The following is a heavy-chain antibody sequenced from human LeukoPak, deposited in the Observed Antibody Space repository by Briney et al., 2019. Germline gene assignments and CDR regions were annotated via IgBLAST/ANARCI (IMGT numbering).Heavy chain of an antibody. CDR3: ARGNGYYFDY. J-gene: IGHJ4*02. CDR1: GGSISSGSYY. V-gene: IGHV4-61*02. Sequence: SETLSLTCTVSGGSISSGSYYWSWIRQPAGKELEWIGRIYTSGSTNYNPSLKSRVTISVDASKNQFSLKLSSVTAADTAVYYCARGNGYYFDYWGQGTLVTVSS. CDR2: IYTSGST.